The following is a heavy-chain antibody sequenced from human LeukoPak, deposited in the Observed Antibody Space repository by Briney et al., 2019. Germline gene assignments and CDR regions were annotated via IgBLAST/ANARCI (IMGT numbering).Heavy chain of an antibody. CDR2: MSGGGLST. V-gene: IGHV3-23*01. Sequence: GGSLRLSCGAPDSNIGTYAVTWVRQVPGKGLGWVSGMSGGGLSTYYARSVKGRFTIPRATSKNTFYLEMNSLGADDTALYYCAKDRISGQGGAARILDYWGQGILVTVSS. CDR1: DSNIGTYA. D-gene: IGHD6-6*01. CDR3: AKDRISGQGGAARILDY. J-gene: IGHJ4*02.